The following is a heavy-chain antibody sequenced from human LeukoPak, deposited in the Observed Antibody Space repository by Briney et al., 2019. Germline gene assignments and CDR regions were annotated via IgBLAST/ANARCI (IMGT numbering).Heavy chain of an antibody. Sequence: ASVKVSCKASGGTFSSYAISWVRQAPGQGLEWMGGIIPIFGTANYAQKFQGRVTITADKSTSTAYMELSSLRSEDTAVYYCAGRMTTVTHHFGYWGQGTLVTVSS. J-gene: IGHJ4*02. CDR1: GGTFSSYA. V-gene: IGHV1-69*06. CDR3: AGRMTTVTHHFGY. CDR2: IIPIFGTA. D-gene: IGHD4-17*01.